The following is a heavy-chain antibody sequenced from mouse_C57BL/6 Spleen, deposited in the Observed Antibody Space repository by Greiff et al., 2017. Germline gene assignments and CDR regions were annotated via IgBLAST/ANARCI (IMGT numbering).Heavy chain of an antibody. CDR2: LYPGDGDT. CDR1: GYAFSSSW. V-gene: IGHV1-82*01. Sequence: QVQLQQSGPELVKPGASVKISCKASGYAFSSSWMNWVKQRPGKGLEWIGRLYPGDGDTNYNGKFKGKATLTADKSSSTAYMQLSSLTSEDSAVYFCARGVTHYYAMDYWGQGTSVTVSS. J-gene: IGHJ4*01. CDR3: ARGVTHYYAMDY. D-gene: IGHD2-1*01.